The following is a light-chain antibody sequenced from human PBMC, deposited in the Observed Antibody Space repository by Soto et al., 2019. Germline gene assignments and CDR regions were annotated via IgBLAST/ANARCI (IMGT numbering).Light chain of an antibody. V-gene: IGKV1-27*01. CDR2: AAF. CDR3: QKYNSAPWT. Sequence: DIQMTQSPSSLSASIGDRVTITCRASQGIYKYLAWYQQRPGNVPKLLIYAAFTLQSGVPSRFSGSGSGTDFTLIISSLQPEDVATYYCQKYNSAPWTFGQGTKVEVK. CDR1: QGIYKY. J-gene: IGKJ1*01.